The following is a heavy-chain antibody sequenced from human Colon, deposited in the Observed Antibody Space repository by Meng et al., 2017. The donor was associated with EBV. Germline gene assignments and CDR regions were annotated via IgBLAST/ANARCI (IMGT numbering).Heavy chain of an antibody. CDR2: INTYNEDT. CDR1: GYRFINFDISYG. J-gene: IGHJ4*02. D-gene: IGHD3-22*01. Sequence: QVQLVQSGPQVKKPGASGKVACKSAGYRFINFDISYGISWVRQAPGQGLEWMGWINTYNEDTNFAQKFQGRVTMTMDRSTSTAYLELRSLGSDDTAVYYCARDVSYYDGGVWITFIDNWGQGTLVTVSS. CDR3: ARDVSYYDGGVWITFIDN. V-gene: IGHV1-18*01.